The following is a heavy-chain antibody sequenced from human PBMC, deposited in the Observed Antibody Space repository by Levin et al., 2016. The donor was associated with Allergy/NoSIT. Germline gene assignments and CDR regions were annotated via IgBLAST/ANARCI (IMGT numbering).Heavy chain of an antibody. Sequence: SETLSLTCTVSHGSVSGYYWSWIRQPPGKGLEWIAYIHSSGSTNYNPSLKSRVAISVDTSKNQFSLKLSSVTAADTAVYYCARAKEWLVLDWGQGTLVTVSS. CDR2: IHSSGST. V-gene: IGHV4-59*08. CDR3: ARAKEWLVLD. CDR1: HGSVSGYY. J-gene: IGHJ4*02. D-gene: IGHD6-19*01.